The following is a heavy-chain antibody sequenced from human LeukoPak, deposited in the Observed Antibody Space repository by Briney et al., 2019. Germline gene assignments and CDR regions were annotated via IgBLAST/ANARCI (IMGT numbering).Heavy chain of an antibody. J-gene: IGHJ4*02. CDR1: GFTFSSYA. D-gene: IGHD6-13*01. V-gene: IGHV3-23*01. Sequence: GGSLRLSCAASGFTFSSYAMSWVRQAPGKGLEWVSTISGSGGSTQYAASVQGRFTISRDNSKNTLYLQMNSLRAEDTAVYYCARDNREQQLVPPTFDYWGQGTLVTVSS. CDR2: ISGSGGST. CDR3: ARDNREQQLVPPTFDY.